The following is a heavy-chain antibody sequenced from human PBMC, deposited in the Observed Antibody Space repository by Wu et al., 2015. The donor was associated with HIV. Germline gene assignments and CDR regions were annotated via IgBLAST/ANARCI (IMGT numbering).Heavy chain of an antibody. J-gene: IGHJ6*03. CDR2: IIPIFGTA. Sequence: QEQLVQSGAEVMKPGASLKVSCKASGGTFSSYAISWVRQAPGQGLEWMGGIIPIFGTANYAQKFQGRVTITADESTSTAYMELSSLRSEDTAVYYCASSLPGLERRVDYYYYYMDVWGQRDHGHRLF. CDR1: GGTFSSYA. V-gene: IGHV1-69*01. D-gene: IGHD1-1*01. CDR3: ASSLPGLERRVDYYYYYMDV.